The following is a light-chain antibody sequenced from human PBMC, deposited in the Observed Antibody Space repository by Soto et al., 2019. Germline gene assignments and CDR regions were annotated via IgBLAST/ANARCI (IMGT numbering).Light chain of an antibody. CDR1: QSVSID. V-gene: IGKV3-15*01. CDR2: GAS. CDR3: QQYNKWPQT. Sequence: EIVMTQSPATVPVSPGERVTLSCRASQSVSIDLAWYQQKPGQAPRLLIYGASTRATDIPPSFTGSGSGTEFTLTISSLLSEDIAVYYCQQYNKWPQTFGQGTKVDIK. J-gene: IGKJ1*01.